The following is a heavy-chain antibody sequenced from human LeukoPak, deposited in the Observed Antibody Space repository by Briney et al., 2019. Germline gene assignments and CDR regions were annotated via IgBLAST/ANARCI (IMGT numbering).Heavy chain of an antibody. D-gene: IGHD1-26*01. CDR3: AKDVGKWESLHFFDY. J-gene: IGHJ4*02. Sequence: GGSLRLSCAASGFTFSSYSMNWVRQAPGKGLEWISGISGSGASTYYADSVKGRFTISRDDSRNTLYLQMNSLRGDDTAVYYCAKDVGKWESLHFFDYWGQGTLVTVSS. CDR2: ISGSGAST. CDR1: GFTFSSYS. V-gene: IGHV3-23*01.